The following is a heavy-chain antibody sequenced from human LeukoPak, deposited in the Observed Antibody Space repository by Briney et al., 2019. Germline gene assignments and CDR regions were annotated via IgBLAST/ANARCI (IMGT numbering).Heavy chain of an antibody. CDR1: GFTFSSYA. V-gene: IGHV3-23*01. CDR2: ISGSGGST. J-gene: IGHJ4*02. CDR3: ARGVGSGSRLRAGDY. Sequence: GGSLRLSCAASGFTFSSYAMSWVRQAPGKGLEWVSAISGSGGSTYYADSVKGRFTISRDDSKNTLYLQMNSLRAEDTAVYYCARGVGSGSRLRAGDYWGQGTLVTVSS. D-gene: IGHD1-26*01.